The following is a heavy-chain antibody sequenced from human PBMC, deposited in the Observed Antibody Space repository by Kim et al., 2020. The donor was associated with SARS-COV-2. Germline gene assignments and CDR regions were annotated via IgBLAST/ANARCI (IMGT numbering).Heavy chain of an antibody. CDR3: ARQSPDDYYGSGSYYYFDY. Sequence: SETLSLTCTVSGGSISSSSYYWGWIRQPPGKGLEWIGSIYYSGSTYYNPSLKSRVTISVDTSKNQFSLKLSSVTAADTAVYYCARQSPDDYYGSGSYYYFDYWGQGTLVTVSS. J-gene: IGHJ4*02. V-gene: IGHV4-39*01. D-gene: IGHD3-10*01. CDR1: GGSISSSSYY. CDR2: IYYSGST.